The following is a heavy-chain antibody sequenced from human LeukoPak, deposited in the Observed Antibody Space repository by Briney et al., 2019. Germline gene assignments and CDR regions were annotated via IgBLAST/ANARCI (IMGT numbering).Heavy chain of an antibody. CDR3: ARAYCSGGSCYPFDY. CDR2: ISAYNGNT. Sequence: GASVKVSCKASGYTFTSYGISWVRQAPGQGLERMGWISAYNGNTNYAQKLQGRVTMTTDTSTSTAYMELRSLRSDDTAVYYCARAYCSGGSCYPFDYWGQGTLVTVSS. V-gene: IGHV1-18*01. D-gene: IGHD2-15*01. J-gene: IGHJ4*02. CDR1: GYTFTSYG.